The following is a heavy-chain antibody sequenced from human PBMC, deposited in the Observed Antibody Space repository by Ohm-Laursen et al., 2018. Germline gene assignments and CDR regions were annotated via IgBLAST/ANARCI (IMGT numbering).Heavy chain of an antibody. V-gene: IGHV3-23*01. Sequence: SLRLSCAASGFRFSTYDISWVRQAPGPGLERVSTISGSGTTTYYADSVKGRFTISRDNSKNMLFLQMNSLRAEDTAVYYCAKEPEGKYNWFDPWGQGTLVTVSS. D-gene: IGHD3-10*01. CDR2: ISGSGTTT. J-gene: IGHJ5*02. CDR3: AKEPEGKYNWFDP. CDR1: GFRFSTYD.